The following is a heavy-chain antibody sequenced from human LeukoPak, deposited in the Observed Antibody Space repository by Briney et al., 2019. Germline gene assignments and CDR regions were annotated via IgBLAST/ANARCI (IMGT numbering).Heavy chain of an antibody. Sequence: GGSLRLSCAASGFTIGPYAMYWVRQGPGRGLEWVSVIKADGSGTFYADSVRGRFTTSRDNSKNSLYLQMNGLTSEDTALYYCATWAFYHNLDVWGQGTTVIVSS. J-gene: IGHJ6*02. V-gene: IGHV3-43*02. CDR2: IKADGSGT. CDR1: GFTIGPYA. CDR3: ATWAFYHNLDV. D-gene: IGHD2/OR15-2a*01.